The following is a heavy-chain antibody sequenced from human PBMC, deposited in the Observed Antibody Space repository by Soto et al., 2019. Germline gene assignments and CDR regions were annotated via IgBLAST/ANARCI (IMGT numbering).Heavy chain of an antibody. J-gene: IGHJ4*02. CDR3: ARRTVTPGLDY. Sequence: PGGSLRLSCAGSGFTVSSNYMSRVRQAPGKGLEWMANIKEDGSEKYYVDSVRGRFTISRDNAKNSLYLQMNSLRAEDTAVYYCARRTVTPGLDYWGQGTLVTVSS. D-gene: IGHD4-17*01. CDR2: IKEDGSEK. CDR1: GFTVSSNY. V-gene: IGHV3-7*01.